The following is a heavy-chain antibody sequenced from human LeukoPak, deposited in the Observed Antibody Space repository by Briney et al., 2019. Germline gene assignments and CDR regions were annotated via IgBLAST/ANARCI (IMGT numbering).Heavy chain of an antibody. Sequence: GGSLRLSCAASGFTFTSYSMCWVRQAPGKGLEWVSVIYSGGSTYYADSVKGRFTISRDNSKNTLYLQMNSLRAEDTAVYYCAREYVSGWYFHFDYWGQGTLVTVSS. J-gene: IGHJ4*02. CDR1: GFTFTSYS. CDR3: AREYVSGWYFHFDY. V-gene: IGHV3-53*01. D-gene: IGHD6-19*01. CDR2: IYSGGST.